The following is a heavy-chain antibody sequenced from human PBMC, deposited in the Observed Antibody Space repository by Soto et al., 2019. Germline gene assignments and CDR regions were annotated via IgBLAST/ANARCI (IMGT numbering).Heavy chain of an antibody. Sequence: QVQLVESGGGVVQPGRSLRLSCAASGFTFSSYGMHWVRQAPGKGLEWVAVISYDGSNKYYADSVKGRFTISRDNSKNTLYLQMNSLRAEDTAVYYCAKDLGQGRWLQVDAFDIWGQGTMVTVSS. J-gene: IGHJ3*02. CDR2: ISYDGSNK. V-gene: IGHV3-30*18. CDR1: GFTFSSYG. CDR3: AKDLGQGRWLQVDAFDI. D-gene: IGHD3-16*01.